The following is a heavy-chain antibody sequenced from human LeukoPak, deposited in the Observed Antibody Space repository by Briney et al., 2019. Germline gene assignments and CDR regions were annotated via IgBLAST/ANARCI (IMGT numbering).Heavy chain of an antibody. CDR1: GGSISSGGYS. V-gene: IGHV4-30-2*05. D-gene: IGHD2-2*01. CDR3: ARSPGKIVVVPAGGDYYYYMDV. Sequence: PSQTLSLTCAVSGGSISSGGYSWSWIRQPPGKGLEWIGYIYYSGSTYYNPSLKSRVTISVDTSKNQFSLKLSSVTAADTAVYYCARSPGKIVVVPAGGDYYYYMDVWGKGTTVTVSS. CDR2: IYYSGST. J-gene: IGHJ6*03.